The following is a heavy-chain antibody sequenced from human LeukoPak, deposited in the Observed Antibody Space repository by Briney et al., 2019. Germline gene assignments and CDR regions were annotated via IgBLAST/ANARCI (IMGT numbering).Heavy chain of an antibody. J-gene: IGHJ4*02. Sequence: GGSLRLSCAASGFPFTVYPTHWVRQAPGKGLEGVSVSSSDETYKFYADSVRGRFTSSRDNSKNRLYLQMSDLRAEDTAVYFCARSVSGVWLFDYWGRGTLVTVSS. CDR2: SSSDETYK. D-gene: IGHD5/OR15-5a*01. CDR3: ARSVSGVWLFDY. V-gene: IGHV3-30-3*01. CDR1: GFPFTVYP.